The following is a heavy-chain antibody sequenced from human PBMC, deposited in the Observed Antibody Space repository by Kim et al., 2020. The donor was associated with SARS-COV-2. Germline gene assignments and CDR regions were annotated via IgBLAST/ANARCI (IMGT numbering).Heavy chain of an antibody. J-gene: IGHJ6*02. CDR3: ARVRRGYCSSTSCYEDGMDV. CDR1: GGSISSYY. Sequence: SETLSLTCTVSGGSISSYYWSWIRQPPGKGLEWIGYIYYSGSTNYNPSLKSRVTISVDTSKNQFSLKLSSVTAADTAVYYCARVRRGYCSSTSCYEDGMDVWGQGTTVTVSS. D-gene: IGHD2-2*01. CDR2: IYYSGST. V-gene: IGHV4-59*13.